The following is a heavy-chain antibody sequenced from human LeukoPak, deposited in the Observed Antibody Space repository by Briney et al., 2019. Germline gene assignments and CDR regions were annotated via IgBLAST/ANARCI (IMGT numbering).Heavy chain of an antibody. CDR2: ISVRGDRT. J-gene: IGHJ4*02. D-gene: IGHD4-23*01. Sequence: GGSLRLSCAASGFAFSDYVMDWVRQAPGKGLEWVSSISVRGDRTYYPDSVKGRFTISRDNSKHMLYLQMNTLRADDTAIYYCAKDRDYGGNSRGIDYFDYWGQGTLVTVSS. V-gene: IGHV3-23*01. CDR1: GFAFSDYV. CDR3: AKDRDYGGNSRGIDYFDY.